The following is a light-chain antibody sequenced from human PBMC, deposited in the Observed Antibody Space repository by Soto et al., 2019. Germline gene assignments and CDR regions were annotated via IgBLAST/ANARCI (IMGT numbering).Light chain of an antibody. CDR3: QQRSNWPPVFT. J-gene: IGKJ3*01. CDR2: DAS. Sequence: EIVLTQSPATLSLSPGERATLSCRASQSVSNYLAWYQQKPGQAPRLLIYDASNRATGIPARFSGSGSGTDFTLTISNLEPEDFAVYYCQQRSNWPPVFTFGPGTKVDIK. CDR1: QSVSNY. V-gene: IGKV3-11*01.